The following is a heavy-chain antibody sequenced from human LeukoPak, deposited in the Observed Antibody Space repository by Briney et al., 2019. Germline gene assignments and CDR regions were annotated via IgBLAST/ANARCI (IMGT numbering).Heavy chain of an antibody. CDR3: ARDSGYGSGSYYNEGGNWFDP. V-gene: IGHV4-39*07. CDR1: GGSISSSSYY. D-gene: IGHD3-10*01. CDR2: IYYSGST. J-gene: IGHJ5*02. Sequence: RTSETLSLTCTVSGGSISSSSYYWGWIRQPPGKGLEWIGSIYYSGSTYYNPSLKSRVTISVDTSKNQFSLKLSSVTAADTAVYYCARDSGYGSGSYYNEGGNWFDPWGQGTLVTVSS.